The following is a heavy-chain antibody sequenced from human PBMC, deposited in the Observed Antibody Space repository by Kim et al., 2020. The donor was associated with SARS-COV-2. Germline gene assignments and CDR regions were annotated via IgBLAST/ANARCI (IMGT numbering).Heavy chain of an antibody. J-gene: IGHJ4*02. Sequence: YTDSGKGRFIIARDKSKNTLYLQMNSLKAEKTAVYYCAKDYRFWTTSYFDCWGQGTLVTVSS. V-gene: IGHV3-30*02. CDR3: AKDYRFWTTSYFDC. D-gene: IGHD1-1*01.